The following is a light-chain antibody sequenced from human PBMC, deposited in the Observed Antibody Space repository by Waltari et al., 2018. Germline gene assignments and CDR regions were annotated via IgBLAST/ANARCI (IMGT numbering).Light chain of an antibody. V-gene: IGKV4-1*01. CDR3: QQYYTTLRT. Sequence: DIVMTQSPEFLAVSLGERATINCKSRQSVLNTSNNKHYLAWYQQKPGQPPKLLIYWASTREAGVPDRFSGSGSGTDFTLTISSLQAEDVAVYYCQQYYTTLRTFGQGTKVEIK. CDR1: QSVLNTSNNKHY. J-gene: IGKJ1*01. CDR2: WAS.